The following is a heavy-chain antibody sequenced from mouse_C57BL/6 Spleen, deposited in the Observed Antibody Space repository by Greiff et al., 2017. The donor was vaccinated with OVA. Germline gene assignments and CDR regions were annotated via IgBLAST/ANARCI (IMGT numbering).Heavy chain of an antibody. J-gene: IGHJ2*01. V-gene: IGHV1-15*01. CDR1: GYTFTDYE. D-gene: IGHD2-1*01. CDR2: IDPETGGT. CDR3: TMIYYGNAGYFDY. Sequence: QVQLQQSGAELVRPGASVTLSCKASGYTFTDYEMHWVKQTPVHGLEWIGAIDPETGGTAYNQKFKGKAILTADKSSSTAYMELRSLTSEDSAVYYCTMIYYGNAGYFDYWGQGTTLTVSS.